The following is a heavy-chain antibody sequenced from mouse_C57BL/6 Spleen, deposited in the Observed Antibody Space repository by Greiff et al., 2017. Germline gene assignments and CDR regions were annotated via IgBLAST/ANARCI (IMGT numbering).Heavy chain of an antibody. V-gene: IGHV1-19*01. Sequence: EVQLQQSGPVLVKPGASVKMSCKASGYTFTDYYMNWVKQSHGKSLEWIGVINPYNGGTSYNQKFKGKATLTVDKSSSTAYMELNSLTSEDSAVYYCARGDDYNWYFDVWGTGTTVTVSS. D-gene: IGHD2-4*01. CDR3: ARGDDYNWYFDV. J-gene: IGHJ1*03. CDR1: GYTFTDYY. CDR2: INPYNGGT.